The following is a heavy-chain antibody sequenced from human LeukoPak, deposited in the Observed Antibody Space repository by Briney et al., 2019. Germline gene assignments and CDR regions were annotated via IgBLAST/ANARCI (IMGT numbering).Heavy chain of an antibody. V-gene: IGHV4-39*01. J-gene: IGHJ4*02. CDR2: IYYSGST. D-gene: IGHD3-3*01. Sequence: SSETLSLTCTVSGGSISSSSYYWGWIRQPPGKGLEWIGSIYYSGSTYYNPSLKSRVTISVDTSKNQFSLKLSSVTAADTAVYYCARQQLWFLEWLAPSEFDYWGQGTLVTVSS. CDR1: GGSISSSSYY. CDR3: ARQQLWFLEWLAPSEFDY.